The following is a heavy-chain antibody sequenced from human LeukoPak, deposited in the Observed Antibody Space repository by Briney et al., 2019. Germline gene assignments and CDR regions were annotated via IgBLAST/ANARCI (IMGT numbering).Heavy chain of an antibody. V-gene: IGHV4-59*01. CDR2: IYYSGST. D-gene: IGHD6-19*01. CDR1: GGSISSYY. CDR3: ARARYSSGWYRANWFDP. J-gene: IGHJ5*02. Sequence: SETLSLTCTVSGGSISSYYWNWIRQPPGKGLEWIGYIYYSGSTNYNPSLKSRVTISVDTSKNQFSLKLSSVTAADTAVYYCARARYSSGWYRANWFDPWGQGTLVTVSS.